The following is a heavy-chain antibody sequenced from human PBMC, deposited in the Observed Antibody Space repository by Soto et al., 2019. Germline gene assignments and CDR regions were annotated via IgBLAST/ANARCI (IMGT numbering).Heavy chain of an antibody. CDR2: MYNTGST. D-gene: IGHD2-21*02. CDR3: ARDLWGYCGADCYPLDV. CDR1: GGSISSYY. Sequence: QVRLQESGLGLVKPSETLSLTCTVSGGSISSYYWSWIRQPPGKGLEWIGYMYNTGSTIYNPSLRSRATTSVDTSKNQFSLKLNSVTAADTAVYYCARDLWGYCGADCYPLDVWGQGTTVTVSS. J-gene: IGHJ6*02. V-gene: IGHV4-59*01.